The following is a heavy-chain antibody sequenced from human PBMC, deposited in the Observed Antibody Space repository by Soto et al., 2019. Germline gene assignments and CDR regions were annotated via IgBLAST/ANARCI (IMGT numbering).Heavy chain of an antibody. V-gene: IGHV6-1*01. CDR2: TYYRSKWYN. CDR3: ASDRENWNLRGEFDY. Sequence: SQTLSLTCAISGDSVSSNSAAWNWIRPSPSRGLEWLGRTYYRSKWYNDYAVSVKGRITINPDTSKNQFSLQLNSVTPEDTAVYYCASDRENWNLRGEFDYWGQGTLVTVSS. J-gene: IGHJ4*02. CDR1: GDSVSSNSAA. D-gene: IGHD1-7*01.